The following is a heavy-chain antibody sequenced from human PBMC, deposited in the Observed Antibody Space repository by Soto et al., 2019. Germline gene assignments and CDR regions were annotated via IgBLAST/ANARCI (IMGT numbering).Heavy chain of an antibody. CDR2: VDSGSTTI. J-gene: IGHJ4*02. CDR3: ARVWNENSGVDY. CDR1: GFTFRSYP. D-gene: IGHD6-19*01. Sequence: EVQLVESGGDLVQPGGSLRLSCAASGFTFRSYPMNWVRQAPGEGLEWVSYVDSGSTTIYYADSVKGRFTISRDNAKDSLYLQMNSLRAEDTAVYYCARVWNENSGVDYWGQGTLVAVSS. V-gene: IGHV3-48*01.